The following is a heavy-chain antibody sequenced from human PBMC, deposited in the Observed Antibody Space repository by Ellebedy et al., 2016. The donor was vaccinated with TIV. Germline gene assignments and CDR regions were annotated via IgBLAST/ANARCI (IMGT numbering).Heavy chain of an antibody. J-gene: IGHJ3*02. D-gene: IGHD3-22*01. CDR2: IKEDGGEK. V-gene: IGHV3-7*01. Sequence: GESLKISCAASGFTFSSYWMTWVRQAPGKGLEWVANIKEDGGEKNYVDSVKGRFTISRDNAKNSLYLQMNSLRAEDTAVFYCARDFTPYYHDSNAYYDALDIWGQGTLVTVSS. CDR1: GFTFSSYW. CDR3: ARDFTPYYHDSNAYYDALDI.